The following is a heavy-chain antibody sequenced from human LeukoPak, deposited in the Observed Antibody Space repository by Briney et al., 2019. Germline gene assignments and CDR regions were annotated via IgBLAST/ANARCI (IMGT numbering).Heavy chain of an antibody. CDR1: GFTFSSYS. V-gene: IGHV3-21*01. CDR3: ARVGYGDYGYFQH. J-gene: IGHJ1*01. Sequence: GGSLRLSCAASGFTFSSYSMNWVGQAPGKGLEWVSSISSSSSYIYYADSVKGRFTISRDNSKNTLYLQMNSLRAEDTAVYYCARVGYGDYGYFQHWGQGTLVTVSS. D-gene: IGHD4-17*01. CDR2: ISSSSSYI.